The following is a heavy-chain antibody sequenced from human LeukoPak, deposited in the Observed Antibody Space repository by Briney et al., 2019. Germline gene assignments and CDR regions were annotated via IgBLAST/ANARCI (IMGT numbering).Heavy chain of an antibody. CDR3: ARSGSWDNYYYYYMDV. J-gene: IGHJ6*03. CDR1: GFTFSSYS. CDR2: ISSSSSTI. V-gene: IGHV3-48*01. D-gene: IGHD3-10*01. Sequence: GGSLRLSCAASGFTFSSYSMNWVRQAPGKGLEWVSYISSSSSTIYYADSVKGRFTISRDNAKNSLYLQMNSLRAEDTAVYYCARSGSWDNYYYYYMDVWGKGTTVTVSS.